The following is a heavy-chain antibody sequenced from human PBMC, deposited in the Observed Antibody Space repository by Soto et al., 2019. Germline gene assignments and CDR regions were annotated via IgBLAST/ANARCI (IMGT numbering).Heavy chain of an antibody. CDR2: IYPGDSET. J-gene: IGHJ4*02. V-gene: IGHV5-51*01. CDR1: GHSFVTHW. CDR3: VYTINGYFVY. Sequence: GESLKISCKGSGHSFVTHWIGWVRQMPGKGLEWMGIIYPGDSETKYSPSFQGQVTISADKSISTAYLQWSSLKASDTALYSCVYTINGYFVYWGQGTLVTVSS. D-gene: IGHD3-9*01.